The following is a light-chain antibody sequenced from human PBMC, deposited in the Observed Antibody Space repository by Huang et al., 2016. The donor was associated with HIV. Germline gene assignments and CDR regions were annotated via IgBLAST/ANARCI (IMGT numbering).Light chain of an antibody. CDR1: QGIKDD. V-gene: IGKV1-6*01. J-gene: IGKJ2*01. Sequence: AIQMTQSPSSLSASVGDRVTITCRASQGIKDDLAWYQQRPGRAPKLLISAASTLHSGVPSRFSGSGSGTDFALIISGLQPEDFATYYCLQEFFEPYTFGQGTKLEMK. CDR2: AAS. CDR3: LQEFFEPYT.